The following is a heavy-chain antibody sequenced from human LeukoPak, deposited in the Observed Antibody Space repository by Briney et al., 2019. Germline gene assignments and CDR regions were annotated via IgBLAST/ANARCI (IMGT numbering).Heavy chain of an antibody. Sequence: ASVKVSCKASGYTFTSYGISWVRQAPGQGLEWMGWISAYNGNTNYAQKLQGRVTMTTDTSTSTAYMELRSLRSDDTAVYYCARDHDGSGPPLFTGDAFDIWGQGTMVTVSA. J-gene: IGHJ3*02. CDR1: GYTFTSYG. CDR3: ARDHDGSGPPLFTGDAFDI. V-gene: IGHV1-18*04. D-gene: IGHD3-10*01. CDR2: ISAYNGNT.